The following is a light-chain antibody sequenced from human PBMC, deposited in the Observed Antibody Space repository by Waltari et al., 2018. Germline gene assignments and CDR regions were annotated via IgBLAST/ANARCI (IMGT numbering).Light chain of an antibody. V-gene: IGKV3-20*01. J-gene: IGKJ1*01. CDR3: QKYGTLPAT. CDR1: QSVSKY. CDR2: DAS. Sequence: EIVLTQPPGTLSLSPGERATLSCRASQSVSKYLAWYQQKPGQAPRLLIYDASIRATGIPDRFSGSGWGTDFSLTISSLEPEDFAVYYCQKYGTLPATFGQGTKVQ.